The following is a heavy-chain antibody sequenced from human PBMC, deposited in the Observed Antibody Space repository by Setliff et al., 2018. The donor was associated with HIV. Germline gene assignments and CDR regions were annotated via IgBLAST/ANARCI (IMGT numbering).Heavy chain of an antibody. D-gene: IGHD2-15*01. CDR3: ARQRVVATTKLDAFDI. CDR2: IYPGDSDT. Sequence: GESLKISCKGSGYSFSSYWIGWVRQMPGKGLEWMGIIYPGDSDTRYSPSFQGQVTISADKSISTAYLQWSGLKASDTAMYYCARQRVVATTKLDAFDIWGQGTMVTVSS. J-gene: IGHJ3*02. CDR1: GYSFSSYW. V-gene: IGHV5-51*01.